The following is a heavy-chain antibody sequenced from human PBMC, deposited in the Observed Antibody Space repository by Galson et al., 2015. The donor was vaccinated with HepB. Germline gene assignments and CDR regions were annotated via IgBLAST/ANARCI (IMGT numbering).Heavy chain of an antibody. CDR2: ISSTSYI. CDR1: GFAFSSHN. V-gene: IGHV3-21*01. Sequence: SLRLSCAASGFAFSSHNMNWVRQAPGKGLEWVSFISSTSYIYYADSVKGRFTISRDNAKNSLYLQMNSLRAEDTAVYYCAMTGDDDFDYWGQGTLVTVSS. J-gene: IGHJ4*02. D-gene: IGHD7-27*01. CDR3: AMTGDDDFDY.